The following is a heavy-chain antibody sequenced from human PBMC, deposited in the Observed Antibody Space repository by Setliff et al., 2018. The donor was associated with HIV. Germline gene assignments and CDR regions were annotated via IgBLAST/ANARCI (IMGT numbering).Heavy chain of an antibody. J-gene: IGHJ3*02. Sequence: ASVTVSCKFSGYTLPQVSIHWVRQAPGKGREWMGGFDPEEDETVYAQKFQGRVTMTEDTSTDTAYMELSSLTAEDTAMYYCATSGFDDILTGPTPGVFDIWGQGTMVTVSS. D-gene: IGHD3-9*01. CDR1: GYTLPQVS. V-gene: IGHV1-24*01. CDR3: ATSGFDDILTGPTPGVFDI. CDR2: FDPEEDET.